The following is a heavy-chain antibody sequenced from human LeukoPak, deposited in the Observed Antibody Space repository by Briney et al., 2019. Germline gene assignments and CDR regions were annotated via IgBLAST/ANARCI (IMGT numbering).Heavy chain of an antibody. V-gene: IGHV1-58*01. CDR2: IVVGSGNT. J-gene: IGHJ3*02. D-gene: IGHD2-21*02. Sequence: SVKVSCKASGFTFTSSAVQWVRQARGQRLEWKGWIVVGSGNTNYAQKFQERVTITRDMSTSTAYMELSSLRSEDTAVYYCAADPVCGGDCSYAFDIWGQGTMVTVSS. CDR3: AADPVCGGDCSYAFDI. CDR1: GFTFTSSA.